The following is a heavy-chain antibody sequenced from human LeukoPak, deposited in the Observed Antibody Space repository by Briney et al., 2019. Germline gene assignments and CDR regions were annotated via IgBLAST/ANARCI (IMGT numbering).Heavy chain of an antibody. CDR2: IRYDGSNK. Sequence: GGSLRLSCAASGFTFSNCAMHWVRQAPGKGLEWVAFIRYDGSNKFYADSVKGRFTISRDNSKNTLYLQMNSLRAEDTAVYYCARDYFSRAALLGYFDLWGRGTLVTVSS. J-gene: IGHJ2*01. CDR3: ARDYFSRAALLGYFDL. D-gene: IGHD2-15*01. V-gene: IGHV3-30*02. CDR1: GFTFSNCA.